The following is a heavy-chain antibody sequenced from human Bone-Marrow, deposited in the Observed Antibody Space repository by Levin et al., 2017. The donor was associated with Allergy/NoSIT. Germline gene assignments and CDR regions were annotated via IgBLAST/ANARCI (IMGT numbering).Heavy chain of an antibody. V-gene: IGHV3-30*04. CDR3: KTTDFFDSSCDYRGDDAFDV. CDR1: GFTFSIYA. J-gene: IGHJ3*01. D-gene: IGHD3-22*01. Sequence: GESLKISCPASGFTFSIYAMHWVRQTPGTGLEWVAIISYDGCYINYADSVKGRFTISNDNSKSTLYLQMNSLRSEDTAVYYCKTTDFFDSSCDYRGDDAFDVWGQGTTVSVS. CDR2: ISYDGCYI.